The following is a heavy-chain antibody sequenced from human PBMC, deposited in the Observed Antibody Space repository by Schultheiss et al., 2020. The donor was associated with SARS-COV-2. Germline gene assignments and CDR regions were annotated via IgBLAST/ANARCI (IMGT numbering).Heavy chain of an antibody. J-gene: IGHJ4*02. D-gene: IGHD2-21*02. V-gene: IGHV4-4*07. Sequence: SQTLSLTCAVSGGSISGYYWSWIRQPAGKGLEWIGRIYHSGSTNYNPSLKSRVTISVDTSKNQFSLKLSSVNAADTAVYYCARLVVTTWDYWGQGTLVTVSS. CDR3: ARLVVTTWDY. CDR2: IYHSGST. CDR1: GGSISGYY.